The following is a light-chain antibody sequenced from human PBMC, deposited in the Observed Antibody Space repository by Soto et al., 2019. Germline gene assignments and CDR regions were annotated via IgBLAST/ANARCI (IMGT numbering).Light chain of an antibody. CDR2: GAS. CDR3: QQYVTSPWA. Sequence: EIVLTQSPGTLSLSPGERATLSCRASQSVSSSFLAWYQQKPGQAPRLLIYGASNRATGIPDRFSGSGSGTDFTLTISRLEPEDFAVYYCQQYVTSPWALGQGTQVAIE. J-gene: IGKJ1*01. CDR1: QSVSSSF. V-gene: IGKV3-20*01.